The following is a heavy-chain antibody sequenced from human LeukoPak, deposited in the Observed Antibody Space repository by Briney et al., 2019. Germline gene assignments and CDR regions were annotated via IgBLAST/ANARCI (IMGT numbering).Heavy chain of an antibody. D-gene: IGHD6-19*01. V-gene: IGHV4-34*01. CDR2: INHSGYT. Sequence: SETLSLTCAVSGVPFSNYYWSWVRQSPTQGLGWIGEINHSGYTNYNPSLKSRVTMSIDTSKNQFSLILTSVTAADAGVYFCTRAVAGHPDWGQGTLVTVSS. CDR3: TRAVAGHPD. CDR1: GVPFSNYY. J-gene: IGHJ4*02.